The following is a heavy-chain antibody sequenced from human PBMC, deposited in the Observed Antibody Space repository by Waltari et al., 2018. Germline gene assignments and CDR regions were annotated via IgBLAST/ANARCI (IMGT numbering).Heavy chain of an antibody. CDR3: AKMRFRVVVTAPFDI. Sequence: EVQLLESGGGLVQPGGSLRLSCAASGLTFSSYAISWARQAPGKGLEWVSAISGSGGSTYYADSVKGRFTISRDNSKNTLYLQMNSLRAEDTAVYYCAKMRFRVVVTAPFDIWGQGTMVTVSS. J-gene: IGHJ3*02. CDR1: GLTFSSYA. CDR2: ISGSGGST. D-gene: IGHD2-21*02. V-gene: IGHV3-23*01.